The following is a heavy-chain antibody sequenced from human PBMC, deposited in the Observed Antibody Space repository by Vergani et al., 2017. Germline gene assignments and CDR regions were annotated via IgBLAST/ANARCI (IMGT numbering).Heavy chain of an antibody. Sequence: QVQLVQSGAEVKKPGASVKVSCKASGYTFPSYGISWVRQAPGQGLEWMGWISAYNGNTNYAQKRQCRVTMTTDTSTSTAYMELRSLRSDDTAVYYCARAGTYYYDSSGYIDYYYYGMDVWGQGTTVTVSS. V-gene: IGHV1-18*04. CDR3: ARAGTYYYDSSGYIDYYYYGMDV. J-gene: IGHJ6*02. CDR2: ISAYNGNT. D-gene: IGHD3-22*01. CDR1: GYTFPSYG.